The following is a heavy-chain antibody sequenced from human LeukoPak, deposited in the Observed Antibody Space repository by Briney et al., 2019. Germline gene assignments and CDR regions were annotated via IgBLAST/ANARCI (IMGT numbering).Heavy chain of an antibody. J-gene: IGHJ4*02. CDR1: GFTFSSYW. CDR2: MNQDGSEK. V-gene: IGHV3-7*01. CDR3: ARGGELLRPADY. D-gene: IGHD1-26*01. Sequence: PGGSLRLSCPASGFTFSSYWMSWVRQAPGKGLEWVANMNQDGSEKYYVDSVKGRFTISRDNAKNSLYLQMNNLRAEDTAVYYCARGGELLRPADYWGQGTLVTVSS.